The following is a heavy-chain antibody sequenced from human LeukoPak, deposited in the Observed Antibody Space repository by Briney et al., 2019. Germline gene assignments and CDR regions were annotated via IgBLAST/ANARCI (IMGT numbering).Heavy chain of an antibody. CDR2: IYYSGST. V-gene: IGHV4-31*03. CDR1: GGSISSGGYY. D-gene: IGHD2-2*01. CDR3: ARGILRPAAAAYFDY. Sequence: SETLSLTCTVSGGSISSGGYYWSWVRQHPGKGLEWIGYIYYSGSTYYNPSLKSRVTISVDTSKNQFSLKLTSETAADTAVYYCARGILRPAAAAYFDYWGQGTLVTVSS. J-gene: IGHJ4*02.